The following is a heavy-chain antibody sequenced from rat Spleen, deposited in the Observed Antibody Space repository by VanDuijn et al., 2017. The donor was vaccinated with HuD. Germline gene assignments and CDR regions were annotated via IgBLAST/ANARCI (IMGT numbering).Heavy chain of an antibody. Sequence: QVQLKESGPGLMQPSQTLSLTCTVSGFSLSSYGVIWVRQPPGKGLEWMGVIWGNGNTNYNSVLKSRLSISRDTSKSQVFLKMSSLQTEDTAIYYCTRSWGGYSRDYFDYWGQGVMVTVSS. V-gene: IGHV2-13*01. J-gene: IGHJ2*01. CDR3: TRSWGGYSRDYFDY. CDR1: GFSLSSYG. D-gene: IGHD1-11*01. CDR2: IWGNGNT.